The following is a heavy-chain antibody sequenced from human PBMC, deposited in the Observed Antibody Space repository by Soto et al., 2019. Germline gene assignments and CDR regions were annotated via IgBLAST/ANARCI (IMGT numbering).Heavy chain of an antibody. CDR2: IIPILGIA. D-gene: IGHD6-6*01. CDR3: ARAVSSSSSLDY. Sequence: QVQLVQSGAEVKKPGSSVKVSCKASGGTFSSYTISWVRQAPGQGLEWMGRIIPILGIANYAQKFQGRVTITADKSTSTADMELSSLRSEDTAVYYCARAVSSSSSLDYWGQGTLVTVSS. J-gene: IGHJ4*02. CDR1: GGTFSSYT. V-gene: IGHV1-69*02.